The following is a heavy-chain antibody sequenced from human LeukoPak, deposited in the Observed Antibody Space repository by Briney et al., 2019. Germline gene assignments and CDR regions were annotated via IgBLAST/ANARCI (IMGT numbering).Heavy chain of an antibody. D-gene: IGHD6-13*01. V-gene: IGHV3-23*01. CDR3: SILYSSNY. J-gene: IGHJ4*02. CDR1: AFTFSTYA. Sequence: PGGSLRLSCAASAFTFSTYAMSWVRQAPGMGLEWVSGISASGAGTYYADSVRGRFTISRDNSKHTLYLQMHSLRAEDTAVYYCSILYSSNYSGQGTLVTVSS. CDR2: ISASGAGT.